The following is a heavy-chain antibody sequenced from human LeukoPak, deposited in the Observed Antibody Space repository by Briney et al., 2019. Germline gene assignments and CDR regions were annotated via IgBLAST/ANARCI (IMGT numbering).Heavy chain of an antibody. D-gene: IGHD6-13*01. CDR1: GFTFSSYA. CDR2: ISSNGGST. J-gene: IGHJ6*03. Sequence: GGSLRLSCAASGFTFSSYAVHWVRQAPGKGLEYVSAISSNGGSTYYANSVKGRFTISRDNSKNTLYLQMGSLRAEDMAVYYCARDLRGSSWYNYYYYMDVWGKGTTVTVSS. CDR3: ARDLRGSSWYNYYYYMDV. V-gene: IGHV3-64*01.